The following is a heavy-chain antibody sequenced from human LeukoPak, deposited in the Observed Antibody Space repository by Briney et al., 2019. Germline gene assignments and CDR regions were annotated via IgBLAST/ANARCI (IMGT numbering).Heavy chain of an antibody. CDR3: AKASTTGEPTYYYYYYGMDV. J-gene: IGHJ6*02. D-gene: IGHD7-27*01. Sequence: QPGRSLRLSCAASGFTFDDYAMHWVRQAPGKGLEWVSGISWNSGSIGYADSVKGRFTISRDNAKNSLYLQMNSLRAEDTALYYCAKASTTGEPTYYYYYYGMDVWGQGTTVTVSS. CDR2: ISWNSGSI. CDR1: GFTFDDYA. V-gene: IGHV3-9*01.